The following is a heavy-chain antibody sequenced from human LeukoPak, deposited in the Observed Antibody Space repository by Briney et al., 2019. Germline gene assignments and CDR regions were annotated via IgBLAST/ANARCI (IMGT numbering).Heavy chain of an antibody. Sequence: AASVKVSCKASGYNFAHNIHWVRQAPAQGPEFMGWINPKNGGTKYAQNFRGRVTMTRDTSISTVYMELSSLGSADTAVYYCVVSIQAAAIPAFDSWGQGTLVTVSS. V-gene: IGHV1-2*02. CDR2: INPKNGGT. D-gene: IGHD6-25*01. CDR3: VVSIQAAAIPAFDS. CDR1: GYNFAHN. J-gene: IGHJ4*02.